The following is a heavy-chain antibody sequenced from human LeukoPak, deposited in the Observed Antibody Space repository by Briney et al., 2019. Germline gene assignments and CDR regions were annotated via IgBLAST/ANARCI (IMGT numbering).Heavy chain of an antibody. V-gene: IGHV1-24*01. CDR2: FDPEDGET. Sequence: GASVKVSCKVSGYTLTELSMHWVRQAPGKGLEWMGGFDPEDGETIYAQKFQGRVTMTEDTSTDTAYMELSSLRSEDTAVYYCATVLWLGELLDNWFDPWGQGTLVTVSS. J-gene: IGHJ5*02. CDR1: GYTLTELS. D-gene: IGHD3-10*01. CDR3: ATVLWLGELLDNWFDP.